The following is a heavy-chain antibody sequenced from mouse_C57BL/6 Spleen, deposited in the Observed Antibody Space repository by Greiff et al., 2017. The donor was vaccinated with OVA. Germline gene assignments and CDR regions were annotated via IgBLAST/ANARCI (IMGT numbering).Heavy chain of an antibody. V-gene: IGHV1-76*01. CDR3: ARGAY. J-gene: IGHJ3*01. CDR2: IYPGSGNT. Sequence: QVQLKESGAELVRPGASVKLSCKASGYTFTDYYINWVKQRPGQGLEWIARIYPGSGNTYYNEKFKGKATLTSEKSSSTAYMQLSSLTSEDSAVYFCARGAYWGQGTLVTVSA. CDR1: GYTFTDYY.